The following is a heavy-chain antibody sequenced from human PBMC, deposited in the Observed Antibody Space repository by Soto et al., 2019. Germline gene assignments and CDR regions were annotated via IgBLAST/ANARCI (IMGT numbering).Heavy chain of an antibody. V-gene: IGHV4-34*01. CDR1: GGSFSGYS. CDR3: ARDKGGMDV. CDR2: INHSGST. Sequence: SETLSLTCAVYGGSFSGYSWSWIRQPPGKGLEWIGEINHSGSTKYSPSLKSRVTISVDRSKNQFSLKLSSVTAADTAVYYCARDKGGMDVWGQGTTVTVSS. J-gene: IGHJ6*02.